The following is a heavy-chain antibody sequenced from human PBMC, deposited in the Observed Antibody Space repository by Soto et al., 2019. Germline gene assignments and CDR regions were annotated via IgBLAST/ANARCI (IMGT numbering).Heavy chain of an antibody. CDR2: INFSGTST. CDR3: ANPGAYSVLFV. J-gene: IGHJ6*02. Sequence: GASLRLSCAAAGLTVRTSAVSWVRQAPGKGLVWVSAINFSGTSTYYADSVKGRFTISRDNSKNTLYLQMNSLRAEDTAVYYWANPGAYSVLFVWGEGTTVSVSS. V-gene: IGHV3-23*01. D-gene: IGHD2-15*01. CDR1: GLTVRTSA.